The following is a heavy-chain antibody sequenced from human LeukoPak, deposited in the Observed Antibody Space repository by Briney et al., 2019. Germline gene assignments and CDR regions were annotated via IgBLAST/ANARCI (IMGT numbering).Heavy chain of an antibody. J-gene: IGHJ6*03. Sequence: SETLSLTCTVSGGSISSYYWSWIRQPPGKGLEWIGYIYYSGSTNYNPSLKSRVTISVDTSKNQFSLKLSSVTAADTAVYYCARETSQKGAHYMDVWGKGTTVTVSS. V-gene: IGHV4-59*01. CDR2: IYYSGST. CDR3: ARETSQKGAHYMDV. CDR1: GGSISSYY. D-gene: IGHD3-16*01.